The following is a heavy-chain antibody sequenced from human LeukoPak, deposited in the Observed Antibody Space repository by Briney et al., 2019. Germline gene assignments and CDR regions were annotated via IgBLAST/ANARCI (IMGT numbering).Heavy chain of an antibody. CDR2: INHSGST. V-gene: IGHV4-34*01. Sequence: SETLSLTCAVYGGSFSGYYWSWIRQPPGKGLEWIGEINHSGSTNYNPSLKSRVTISVDTSKNQFSLKLSSVTAADTAVYYCARGEVVGTTAFDIRGQGTMVTVSS. CDR3: ARGEVVGTTAFDI. J-gene: IGHJ3*02. D-gene: IGHD1-1*01. CDR1: GGSFSGYY.